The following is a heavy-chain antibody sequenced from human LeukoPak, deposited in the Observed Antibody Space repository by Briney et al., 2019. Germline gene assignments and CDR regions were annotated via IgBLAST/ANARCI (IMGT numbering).Heavy chain of an antibody. D-gene: IGHD6-13*01. CDR1: EFTFSSYW. J-gene: IGHJ4*02. V-gene: IGHV3-7*03. CDR2: IKEDGSEK. CDR3: ARDKTYSSSWYGYDY. Sequence: GGSLRLSCAASEFTFSSYWMSWVRQALGKGLEWVANIKEDGSEKYYVDSVKGRFTISRDNARNSLYLQMNSLRAEDTAVYYCARDKTYSSSWYGYDYWGQGTLVTVSS.